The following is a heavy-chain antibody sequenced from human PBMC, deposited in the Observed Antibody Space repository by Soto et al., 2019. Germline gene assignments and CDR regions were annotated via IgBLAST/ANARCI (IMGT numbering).Heavy chain of an antibody. CDR1: GYTFNNYG. CDR2: ISDYNGNT. V-gene: IGHV1-18*01. D-gene: IGHD3-10*01. Sequence: QVQLVQSGAEVKKPGASVKVSCKTSGYTFNNYGISWVRQAPGQGLEWMGWISDYNGNTNYPQKFQGRVTLTTDTSMKTVYRVLTSLRSDDTAVYYCARDGYYDSGSYGMDVWGRGTTVTVSS. CDR3: ARDGYYDSGSYGMDV. J-gene: IGHJ6*02.